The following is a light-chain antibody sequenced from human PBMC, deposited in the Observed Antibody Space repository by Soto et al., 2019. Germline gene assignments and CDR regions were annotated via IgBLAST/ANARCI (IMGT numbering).Light chain of an antibody. CDR1: NIGSKS. CDR3: QVWDFSGDHVV. Sequence: SYELTQPPSVSVAPGTTARITCGGDNIGSKSLHWYQQKPGQAPVLVIYYGSDRPSGIPERFSGSNSGNTATLTITRVEAGDEADYCCQVWDFSGDHVVFGGGTTLTVL. V-gene: IGLV3-21*04. CDR2: YGS. J-gene: IGLJ2*01.